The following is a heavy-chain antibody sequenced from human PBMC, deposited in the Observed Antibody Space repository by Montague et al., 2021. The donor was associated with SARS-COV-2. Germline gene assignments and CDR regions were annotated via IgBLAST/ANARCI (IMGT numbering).Heavy chain of an antibody. CDR1: GGSISSYY. Sequence: SETLSLTCTVSGGSISSYYWRWIRQPPGKGLEWIGYIYYSGSTNYNPSLKSRVTISVDTSKNQFSLKLSSVTAADTAVYYCARRGMGYDSSGYPPDAFDIWGQGTMVTVSS. J-gene: IGHJ3*02. D-gene: IGHD3-22*01. V-gene: IGHV4-59*01. CDR2: IYYSGST. CDR3: ARRGMGYDSSGYPPDAFDI.